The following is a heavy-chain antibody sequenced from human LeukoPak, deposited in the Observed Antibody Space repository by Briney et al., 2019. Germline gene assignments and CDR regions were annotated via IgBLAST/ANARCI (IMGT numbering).Heavy chain of an antibody. CDR1: GFTFSSYS. V-gene: IGHV3-21*01. CDR2: IGSSSSYI. J-gene: IGHJ4*02. Sequence: GGSLRLSCAASGFTFSSYSMNWVRQAPGKGLEWVSSIGSSSSYIYYADSVKGRFTISRDNAKNSLYLQMNSLRAEDTAVYYCARVSDTGSGWYPPFDYWGQGTLVTVSS. D-gene: IGHD6-19*01. CDR3: ARVSDTGSGWYPPFDY.